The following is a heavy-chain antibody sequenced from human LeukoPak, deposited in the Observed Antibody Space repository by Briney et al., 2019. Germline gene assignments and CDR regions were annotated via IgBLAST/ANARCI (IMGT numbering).Heavy chain of an antibody. D-gene: IGHD3-10*01. CDR1: GGSISGYF. V-gene: IGHV4-4*09. Sequence: SETLSLTCTVSGGSISGYFWSWIRQPPGKGPEWIGYIYSTGTTNYSPSLSSRVTISVDTSRSQFSLRLSSVTAADTAVYHCASRVGRGYYGMDVWGQGTTVSVSS. J-gene: IGHJ6*02. CDR3: ASRVGRGYYGMDV. CDR2: IYSTGTT.